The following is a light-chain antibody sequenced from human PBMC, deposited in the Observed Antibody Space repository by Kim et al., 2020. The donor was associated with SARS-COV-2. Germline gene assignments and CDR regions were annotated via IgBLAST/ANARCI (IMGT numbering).Light chain of an antibody. CDR3: QQYGSSPLT. J-gene: IGKJ4*01. V-gene: IGKV3-20*01. Sequence: YPGERATLCCRASQSVSSSYLAWYQQKPGQAPRLLIYGASSRATGIPDRFSGSGSGTDFTLTISRLEPEDFAVYYCQQYGSSPLTFGGGTKVDIK. CDR2: GAS. CDR1: QSVSSSY.